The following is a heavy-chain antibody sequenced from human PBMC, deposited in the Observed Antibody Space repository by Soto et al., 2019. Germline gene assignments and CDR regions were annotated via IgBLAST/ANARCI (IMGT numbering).Heavy chain of an antibody. D-gene: IGHD6-19*01. CDR1: GGSFSSQT. J-gene: IGHJ5*02. CDR2: ITPILGAP. V-gene: IGHV1-69*08. CDR3: ARRIAVAGRADIGLFEP. Sequence: QVQLVQSGAEVKKPGSSVKVSCKASGGSFSSQTIAWVRQAPGQGLEWMGRITPILGAPNYAQKFQGRVTIIADKDTNTVYIEVISLRFEDTAVYSCARRIAVAGRADIGLFEPWGQGTLVTVSS.